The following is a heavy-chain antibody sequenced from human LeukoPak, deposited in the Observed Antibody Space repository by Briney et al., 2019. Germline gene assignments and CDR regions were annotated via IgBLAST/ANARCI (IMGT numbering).Heavy chain of an antibody. Sequence: PSETLSLTCTVSGGSFTSYYWTWIRQPPGEGLEYIGYVYTGGSTNYNPSLKSRVTISVDTSKNQFSLRLSSVTAADTGVYYCARLLVRGVPDYWGQGTLFTVSS. CDR1: GGSFTSYY. CDR3: ARLLVRGVPDY. CDR2: VYTGGST. J-gene: IGHJ4*02. D-gene: IGHD3-10*01. V-gene: IGHV4-4*08.